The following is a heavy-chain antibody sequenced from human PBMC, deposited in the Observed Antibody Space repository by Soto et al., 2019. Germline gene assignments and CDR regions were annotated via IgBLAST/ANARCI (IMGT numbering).Heavy chain of an antibody. Sequence: QVQLVQSGAEVKKPGSSVKVSCKASGGTFSSYAINWVRQAPGQGREWMGGIIRIFGTPDYAQRFQGRVTITADESTSTAYMELSSLRSEDTAVNYCARQGSNEYYYYGMDVWGQGTTVTVSS. J-gene: IGHJ6*02. CDR2: IIRIFGTP. D-gene: IGHD3-10*01. CDR1: GGTFSSYA. V-gene: IGHV1-69*12. CDR3: ARQGSNEYYYYGMDV.